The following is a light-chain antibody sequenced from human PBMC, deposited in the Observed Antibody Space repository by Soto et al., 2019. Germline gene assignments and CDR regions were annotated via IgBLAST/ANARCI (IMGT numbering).Light chain of an antibody. CDR1: SSNIGAGYD. Sequence: QSVLTQPPSVSGATGQRVTISCTGSSSNIGAGYDVHWYQQLPGTAPKLLIYDNSNRPSGVPDRFSGSKSGTSASLAITGLQAEDEADYYCQSYDSSLSAAVVFGGGTKLTVL. CDR3: QSYDSSLSAAVV. CDR2: DNS. V-gene: IGLV1-40*01. J-gene: IGLJ2*01.